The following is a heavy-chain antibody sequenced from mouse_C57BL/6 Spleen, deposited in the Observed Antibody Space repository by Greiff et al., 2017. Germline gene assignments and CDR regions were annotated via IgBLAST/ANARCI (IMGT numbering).Heavy chain of an antibody. J-gene: IGHJ3*01. V-gene: IGHV7-3*01. CDR3: ARSHYYSNYGFAY. CDR2: IRNKANGYTT. Sequence: EVQLVESGGGLVQPGGSLSLSCAASGFTFTDYYMSWVRQPPGKALEWLGFIRNKANGYTTEYSASVMGRFTISRDNSQSILYLQMNALRAEDSATYYCARSHYYSNYGFAYWGQGTLVTVSA. CDR1: GFTFTDYY. D-gene: IGHD2-5*01.